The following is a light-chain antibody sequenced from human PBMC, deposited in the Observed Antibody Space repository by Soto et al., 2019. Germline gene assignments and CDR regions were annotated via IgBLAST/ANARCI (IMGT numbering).Light chain of an antibody. Sequence: DIQVTQSPLTLSASVGDRVTITCRASQTISTWMAWYQQKPGKAPKLLVYDASTLQSGVASRFSGSGSGTEFTLIISGLQPDDSATYYCQHYNSYSEAFGQGTKVDIK. CDR2: DAS. V-gene: IGKV1-5*01. CDR1: QTISTW. J-gene: IGKJ1*01. CDR3: QHYNSYSEA.